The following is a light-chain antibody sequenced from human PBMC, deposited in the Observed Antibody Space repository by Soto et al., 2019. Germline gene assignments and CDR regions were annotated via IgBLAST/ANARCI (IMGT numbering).Light chain of an antibody. CDR3: SSYTRSSAVV. CDR1: SSDVGLYNY. J-gene: IGLJ2*01. Sequence: QSVLTQPASVSGSPGQSITISCTGTSSDVGLYNYVSWYQQHPGKAPKLMIYEVSDRPSGVSNRFSGSKSGNTASLTISGLQAEDEADYYCSSYTRSSAVVFGGGTKLTVL. V-gene: IGLV2-14*01. CDR2: EVS.